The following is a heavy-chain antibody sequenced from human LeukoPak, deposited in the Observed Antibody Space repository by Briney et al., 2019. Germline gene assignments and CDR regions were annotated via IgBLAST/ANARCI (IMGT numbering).Heavy chain of an antibody. CDR3: AGEGKWGRLDY. CDR1: GFTLSSYG. V-gene: IGHV3-33*01. J-gene: IGHJ4*02. Sequence: GGSLRLSCAASGFTLSSYGMHWVRQAPGKGLEWEAVIWYDGSNKYYGDSVKGRFTISRDNSKNTFYLEMNSLGAEDTAVYYCAGEGKWGRLDYWGQGTLVTVSS. D-gene: IGHD3-16*01. CDR2: IWYDGSNK.